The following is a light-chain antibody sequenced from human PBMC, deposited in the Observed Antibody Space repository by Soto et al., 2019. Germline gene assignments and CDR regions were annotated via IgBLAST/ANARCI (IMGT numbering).Light chain of an antibody. CDR2: EVT. Sequence: QSVLTQPPSASGSPGQSVTISCAGTSSDVGAYNYVSWYQQHPGKAPQLMIYEVTKRPSGVPDLFSASKSGNTASLTVSGHQVEDEAYYYCSSHAGTKVVFGGGTKVTVL. J-gene: IGLJ2*01. CDR1: SSDVGAYNY. CDR3: SSHAGTKVV. V-gene: IGLV2-8*01.